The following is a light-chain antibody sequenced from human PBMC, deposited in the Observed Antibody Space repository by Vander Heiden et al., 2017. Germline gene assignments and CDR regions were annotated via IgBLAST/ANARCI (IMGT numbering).Light chain of an antibody. CDR2: DEN. CDR1: SGSIASNY. V-gene: IGLV6-57*01. CDR3: KSYNSSNYV. J-gene: IGLJ2*01. Sequence: NFMLTQPHSVSESPGKTVTISCTRSSGSIASNYVQWYQQRPGSSPTTVIYDENQRPSGVPERFSGSIYSYSTSVSITIYGRKAEDDSYYYSKSYNSSNYVFGGGTKITVL.